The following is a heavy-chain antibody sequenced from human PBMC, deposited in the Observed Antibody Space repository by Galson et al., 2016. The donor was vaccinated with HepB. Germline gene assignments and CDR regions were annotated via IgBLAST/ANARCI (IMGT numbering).Heavy chain of an antibody. CDR1: GFNFEGYA. J-gene: IGHJ6*04. CDR2: ISWNSGAK. V-gene: IGHV3-9*01. Sequence: SLRLSCAASGFNFEGYAMHWVRQAPGKGLEWVSGISWNSGAKGYADSVKGRFTISRDNTKNSLYLQMNSLRAEDTALYYCAKDRGGVIAAPGKYYFYGIDVWGKRTTVTVAS. CDR3: AKDRGGVIAAPGKYYFYGIDV. D-gene: IGHD2-21*01.